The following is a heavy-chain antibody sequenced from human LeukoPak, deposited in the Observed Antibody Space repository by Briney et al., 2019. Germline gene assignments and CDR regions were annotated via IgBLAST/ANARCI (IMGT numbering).Heavy chain of an antibody. Sequence: ASVRVSCKASGGTFSSYAISWMRQAPGQGLEWMGGIIPIFGTANYAQKFQGRVTITTDESTSTAYMELSSLRSEDTAVYYCAREDYSNYSYFDYWGQGTLVTVSS. J-gene: IGHJ4*02. D-gene: IGHD4-11*01. V-gene: IGHV1-69*05. CDR3: AREDYSNYSYFDY. CDR2: IIPIFGTA. CDR1: GGTFSSYA.